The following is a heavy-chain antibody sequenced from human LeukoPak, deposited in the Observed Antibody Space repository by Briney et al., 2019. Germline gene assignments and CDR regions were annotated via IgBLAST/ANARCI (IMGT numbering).Heavy chain of an antibody. CDR3: ARDFSYCSGGSCYLSFDY. J-gene: IGHJ4*02. V-gene: IGHV4-38-2*02. CDR1: GYSISSGYY. CDR2: IYHSGST. D-gene: IGHD2-15*01. Sequence: SETLSLTCTVSGYSISSGYYWGWIRQPPGKGLEWIGSIYHSGSTYYNPSLKSRVTISVDTSKNQFSLKLSSVTAADTAVYYCARDFSYCSGGSCYLSFDYWGQGTLVTVSP.